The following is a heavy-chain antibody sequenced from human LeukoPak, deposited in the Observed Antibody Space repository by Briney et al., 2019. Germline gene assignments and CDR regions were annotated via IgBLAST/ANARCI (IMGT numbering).Heavy chain of an antibody. Sequence: GGSLRLSCAASGFTFSSYAMSWVRQAPGKGLEWVSAISGSGGSTYYADSVKGRFTISRDNSKNTLYLQMNSLRAEHTAVYYCAKRGYYDSSGYSVDYWGQGTLVTVSS. CDR3: AKRGYYDSSGYSVDY. D-gene: IGHD3-22*01. CDR2: ISGSGGST. J-gene: IGHJ4*02. V-gene: IGHV3-23*01. CDR1: GFTFSSYA.